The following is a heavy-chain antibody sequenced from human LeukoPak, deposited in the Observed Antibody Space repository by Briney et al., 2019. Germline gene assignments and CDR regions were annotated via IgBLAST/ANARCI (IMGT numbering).Heavy chain of an antibody. Sequence: VQVSCQASGGTFSSYVISWVRQAPGQGLEWMGGIIPIFGTANYAQKFQGRVTITADESTSTAYMDLSSLRSEDTAVYYCAIEGGDGYKFYWGQGTLVTVSS. D-gene: IGHD5-24*01. V-gene: IGHV1-69*13. CDR1: GGTFSSYV. J-gene: IGHJ4*02. CDR3: AIEGGDGYKFY. CDR2: IIPIFGTA.